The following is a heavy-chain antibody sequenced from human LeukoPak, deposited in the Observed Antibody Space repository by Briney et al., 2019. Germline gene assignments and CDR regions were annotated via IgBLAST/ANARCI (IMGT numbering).Heavy chain of an antibody. V-gene: IGHV3-23*01. CDR2: ISGNGGST. J-gene: IGHJ4*02. CDR1: GFTFRSYV. CDR3: AKGEREWLLKQYYFDY. D-gene: IGHD3-3*01. Sequence: PGRSLRLSCAASGFTFRSYVMSWVRQAPGKGLEWVSAISGNGGSTYYADSVKGRFTISRDNSKNTLYLQMNSLRAEDTAVYYCAKGEREWLLKQYYFDYWGQGTLVTVSS.